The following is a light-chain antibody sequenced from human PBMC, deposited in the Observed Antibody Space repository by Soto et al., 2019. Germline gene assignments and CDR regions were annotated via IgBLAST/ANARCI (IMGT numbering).Light chain of an antibody. CDR1: QTISSC. CDR2: KAS. CDR3: QHYSSYSDA. V-gene: IGKV1-5*03. Sequence: GRQTISSCLAWYQQKKGKAPKXXIYKASTLNSGIPARFSGSGYGTEFNLTISSLQPDDFAAYYCQHYSSYSDAFGRGTKVDIK. J-gene: IGKJ1*01.